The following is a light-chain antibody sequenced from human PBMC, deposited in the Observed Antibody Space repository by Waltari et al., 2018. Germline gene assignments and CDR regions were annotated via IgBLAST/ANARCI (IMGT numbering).Light chain of an antibody. Sequence: QSALTQPASVSGSPGQSITISCTGTSSDVGGYNYVSWYQQHPGKAPKLMIYDVSKRPSGVSNRFSGYKSGNTASLTISGLQAEDEADYYCCSYAGSSTFYVFGTGTKVTVL. V-gene: IGLV2-23*02. CDR2: DVS. J-gene: IGLJ1*01. CDR3: CSYAGSSTFYV. CDR1: SSDVGGYNY.